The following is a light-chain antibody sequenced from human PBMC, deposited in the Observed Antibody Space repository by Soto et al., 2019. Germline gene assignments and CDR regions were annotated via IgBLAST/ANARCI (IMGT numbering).Light chain of an antibody. CDR3: FSYAGREKIVV. V-gene: IGLV2-11*01. CDR1: RMDVGGYDY. Sequence: QSVLTQPRSVSASPGQTVTISCTGTRMDVGGYDYVSWYQQHPGKAPKIMIYDVTKRPSGVPDRFSGSKSGYTVSLTISGLQAGDEADYYCFSYAGREKIVVVGGGTKVTVL. J-gene: IGLJ2*01. CDR2: DVT.